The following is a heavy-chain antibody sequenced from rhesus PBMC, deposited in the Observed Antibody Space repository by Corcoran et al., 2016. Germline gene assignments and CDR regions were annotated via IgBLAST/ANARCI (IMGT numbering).Heavy chain of an antibody. J-gene: IGHJ4*01. CDR3: ASGIAGKYDY. Sequence: QLQLQESGPGLVKPSETLSVTCAVSGGSISSSYWSWIRQAPGKGLEWIGFIYGSGSSTTYNPYLKSRVTLSVDTSKNQLSLKLSSVTAEDTAVYYCASGIAGKYDYWGQGVLVTVSS. D-gene: IGHD1-1-1*01. V-gene: IGHV4-169*02. CDR1: GGSISSSY. CDR2: IYGSGSST.